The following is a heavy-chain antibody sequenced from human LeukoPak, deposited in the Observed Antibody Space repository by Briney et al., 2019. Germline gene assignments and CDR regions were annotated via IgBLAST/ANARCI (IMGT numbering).Heavy chain of an antibody. CDR3: ARGGKGWLQLGGFDY. D-gene: IGHD5-24*01. J-gene: IGHJ4*02. V-gene: IGHV4-34*01. CDR2: INHSGST. CDR1: GGSFSGYY. Sequence: SETLSLTCAVYGGSFSGYYWSWIRQPPGKGLEWIGEINHSGSTNYNPSLKSRVTISVDTSKNQFSLKLSSVTAADTAVYCCARGGKGWLQLGGFDYWGQGTLVTVSS.